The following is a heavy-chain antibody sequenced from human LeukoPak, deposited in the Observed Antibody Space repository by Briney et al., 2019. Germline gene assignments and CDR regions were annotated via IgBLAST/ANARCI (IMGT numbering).Heavy chain of an antibody. D-gene: IGHD2-8*01. V-gene: IGHV3-23*01. CDR1: GFIFSNYG. J-gene: IGHJ4*02. Sequence: GGSLRLSCAASGFIFSNYGMNWVRQAPGKGLEWVAAISASGSATSYADSVRGRFTISRDNSKSTTYLQMNSLRTEDTAVYYCAKDRMGSTSFDYWGQGTLVTVSS. CDR3: AKDRMGSTSFDY. CDR2: ISASGSAT.